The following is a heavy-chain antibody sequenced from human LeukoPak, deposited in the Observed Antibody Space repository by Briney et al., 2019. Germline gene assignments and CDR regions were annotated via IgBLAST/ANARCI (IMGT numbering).Heavy chain of an antibody. D-gene: IGHD4-11*01. Sequence: PGGSLRLSCAASGFSFSGFGMHWIRQAPGKGLEWVTLIRSDGSSIYYADSVKGRFTISRGNSRNTLYLQMNSLRVEDTAVYYCAKDRDEYGNDCWGQGILVTVST. J-gene: IGHJ4*02. V-gene: IGHV3-30*02. CDR3: AKDRDEYGNDC. CDR2: IRSDGSSI. CDR1: GFSFSGFG.